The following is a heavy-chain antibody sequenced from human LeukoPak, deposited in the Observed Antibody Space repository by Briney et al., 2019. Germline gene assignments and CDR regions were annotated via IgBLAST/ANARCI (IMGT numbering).Heavy chain of an antibody. D-gene: IGHD3-22*01. J-gene: IGHJ5*02. CDR2: ISTTGGST. CDR3: ARDSSGYFHWFDP. Sequence: GGSLRLSCAASGITFSSYGMSWVRQAPGKGLEWVSAISTTGGSTYYADSVKGRFTISRDNSKNTLYLQMNSLRAEDTAVYYCARDSSGYFHWFDPWGQGTLVTVSS. CDR1: GITFSSYG. V-gene: IGHV3-23*01.